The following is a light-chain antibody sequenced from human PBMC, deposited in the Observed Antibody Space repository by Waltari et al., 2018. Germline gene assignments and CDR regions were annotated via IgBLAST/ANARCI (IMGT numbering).Light chain of an antibody. CDR3: QQTYTTPYT. CDR2: TAS. V-gene: IGKV1-39*01. Sequence: DIQMSQSPSSLSASVGDRVTITCRASQYISDYLHWYQQKPGKAPQLLIYTASTLQSGVPSRFSGSVSGSDFTLTISSLQPEDFATYCCQQTYTTPYTFGQGTRLEIK. CDR1: QYISDY. J-gene: IGKJ2*01.